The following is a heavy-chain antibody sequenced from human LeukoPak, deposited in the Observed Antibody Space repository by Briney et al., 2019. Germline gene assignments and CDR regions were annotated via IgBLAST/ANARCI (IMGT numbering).Heavy chain of an antibody. CDR1: GFTFSSYW. Sequence: GGPLRLSCAASGFTFSSYWMHWVRQAPGKGLVWVSRINSDGSSTSYADSVKGRFTISRDNAKNTLYLQMNSLRAEDTAVYYCARDVQYSYGDNYYYYYGMDVWGQGTTVTVSS. D-gene: IGHD5-18*01. CDR3: ARDVQYSYGDNYYYYYGMDV. CDR2: INSDGSST. V-gene: IGHV3-74*01. J-gene: IGHJ6*02.